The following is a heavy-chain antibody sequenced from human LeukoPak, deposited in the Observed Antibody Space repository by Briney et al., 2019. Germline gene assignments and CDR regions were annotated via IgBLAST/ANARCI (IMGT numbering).Heavy chain of an antibody. V-gene: IGHV3-21*01. Sequence: GGSLRLSCAASGFTFSDFSMNWVRQAPGKGLEWVSSITCGGTYIYYADSVTGRFSISRDNAMYLLYLQMNGLAAEYTAVYYCVRVKRSSTNSFDAFAGWGQGTVVSVSS. CDR1: GFTFSDFS. J-gene: IGHJ3*01. CDR2: ITCGGTYI. CDR3: VRVKRSSTNSFDAFAG. D-gene: IGHD2-2*01.